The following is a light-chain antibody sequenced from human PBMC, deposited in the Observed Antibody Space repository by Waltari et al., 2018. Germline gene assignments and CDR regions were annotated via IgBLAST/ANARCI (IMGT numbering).Light chain of an antibody. J-gene: IGKJ2*01. CDR2: LVS. CDR1: QSLLPSNGYNY. V-gene: IGKV2-28*01. Sequence: EIVVTQSPLSLPVTPGDPASISFRSSQSLLPSNGYNYLDWYLQKPGQSPQLLIYLVSTRVSGVPDRFSGSGSGTDFTLKINRVEAEDVGVYYCMQALQTPRTFGQGTKLEIK. CDR3: MQALQTPRT.